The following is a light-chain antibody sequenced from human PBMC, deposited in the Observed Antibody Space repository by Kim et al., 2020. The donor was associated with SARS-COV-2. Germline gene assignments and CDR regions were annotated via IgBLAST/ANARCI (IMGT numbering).Light chain of an antibody. CDR1: QSVSRW. CDR3: QQYNRYPQT. Sequence: DIQMTQSPSTLSASVGDRVTVTCRASQSVSRWLAWWQQRPGKAPKLLIYQASYLESGVPSRFSGSVSGTEFTLTINRLQPDDFATYYCQQYNRYPQTFGQGTKLEI. V-gene: IGKV1-5*03. J-gene: IGKJ2*01. CDR2: QAS.